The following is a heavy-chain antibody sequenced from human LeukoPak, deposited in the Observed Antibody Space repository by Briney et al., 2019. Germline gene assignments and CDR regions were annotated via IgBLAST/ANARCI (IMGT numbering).Heavy chain of an antibody. J-gene: IGHJ4*02. Sequence: SETLSLTCAVSGGSISSSHWWSWVRQPPGKGLEWIGEIYHSGSTNYNPSLKSRITISVDMSKNQFSLKLSSVTAADTAVYYCARALWIQLWLPFFYWGQGTLVTVSS. V-gene: IGHV4-4*02. CDR2: IYHSGST. CDR3: ARALWIQLWLPFFY. D-gene: IGHD5-18*01. CDR1: GGSISSSHW.